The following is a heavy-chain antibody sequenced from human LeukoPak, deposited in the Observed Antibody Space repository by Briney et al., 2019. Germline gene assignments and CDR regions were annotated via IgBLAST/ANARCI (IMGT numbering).Heavy chain of an antibody. D-gene: IGHD3-22*01. J-gene: IGHJ3*02. V-gene: IGHV4-4*02. CDR3: ASRITMIVVVIHDALHI. CDR1: GGSISSSNW. Sequence: SETLSLTCSVSGGSISSSNWWSWVRQPPGKGLEWIGEIYHSGSTNYNPSLKSRVSISVDTSKNQFSLKLNSVTAADTAVYYCASRITMIVVVIHDALHIWGQGTMVTVSS. CDR2: IYHSGST.